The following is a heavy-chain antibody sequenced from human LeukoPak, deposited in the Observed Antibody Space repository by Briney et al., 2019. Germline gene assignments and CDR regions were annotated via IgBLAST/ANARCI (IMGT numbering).Heavy chain of an antibody. CDR1: GHSFTSDW. V-gene: IGHV5-51*01. D-gene: IGHD3-22*01. Sequence: GESLKISCKGSGHSFTSDWIGWVRQMPGKGLEWMGIIYVGDSDTRYSPSFEGQVTISADRSIRTVYLQWSSLKTSDTAMYFCARRGPITMKGENNWLDPWGQGTLVTVSS. CDR3: ARRGPITMKGENNWLDP. J-gene: IGHJ5*02. CDR2: IYVGDSDT.